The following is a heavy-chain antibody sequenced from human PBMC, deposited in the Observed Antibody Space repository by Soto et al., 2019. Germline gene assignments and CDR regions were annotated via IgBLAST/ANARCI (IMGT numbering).Heavy chain of an antibody. D-gene: IGHD3-9*01. CDR3: AREGLGHAFDI. CDR2: ISTTSGNI. V-gene: IGHV3-48*02. Sequence: GGSLRLSCAASGFTFSIYSMNWVRQAPGRGLEWVSDISTTSGNINYAASVKGRFTISRDNAKNSLYLQMHSLRDEDTAVYFCAREGLGHAFDIWGQGTMVTVSS. J-gene: IGHJ3*02. CDR1: GFTFSIYS.